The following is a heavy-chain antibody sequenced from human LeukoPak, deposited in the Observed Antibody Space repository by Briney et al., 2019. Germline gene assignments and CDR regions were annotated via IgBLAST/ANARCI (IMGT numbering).Heavy chain of an antibody. CDR1: GFTFSSYA. CDR2: ISGSGGST. D-gene: IGHD4-17*01. J-gene: IGHJ4*02. CDR3: AKGPPTTVTSPQYYFDY. Sequence: PGGSLRLSCAASGFTFSSYAMSWVRQAPGKGLEWVSAISGSGGSTYYADSVKGRFTISRDNSKNTLYLQMNSLRAEDTAVYYCAKGPPTTVTSPQYYFDYWGQGTLVTVSS. V-gene: IGHV3-23*01.